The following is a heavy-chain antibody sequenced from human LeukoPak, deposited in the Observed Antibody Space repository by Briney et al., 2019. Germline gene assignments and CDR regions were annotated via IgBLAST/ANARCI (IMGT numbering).Heavy chain of an antibody. V-gene: IGHV4-34*01. Sequence: SESLSLTCAVYGGSFSGYYWSWIRQPPGKGLEWIGEINHSGSTNYNASLKSRVTISVDTSKSQFSLKPSSVTAGDTAVYYCARAYSSRWYYYYGMDGWRQGTTLTV. J-gene: IGHJ6*01. D-gene: IGHD6-13*01. CDR1: GGSFSGYY. CDR3: ARAYSSRWYYYYGMDG. CDR2: INHSGST.